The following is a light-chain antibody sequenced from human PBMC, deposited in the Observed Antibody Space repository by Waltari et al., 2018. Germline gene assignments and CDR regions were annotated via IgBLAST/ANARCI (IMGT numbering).Light chain of an antibody. CDR1: SSNIGARYD. J-gene: IGLJ1*01. Sequence: QSVLTQPPSVSGAPGQRVTISCTGSSSNIGARYDVHWYQQLPGTAPKLLIYVNINRPSGVPDRFSGSKSGTSASLAITGLQAEDEADYYCQSYDSSLSGYVFGPGTKVTVL. CDR2: VNI. V-gene: IGLV1-40*01. CDR3: QSYDSSLSGYV.